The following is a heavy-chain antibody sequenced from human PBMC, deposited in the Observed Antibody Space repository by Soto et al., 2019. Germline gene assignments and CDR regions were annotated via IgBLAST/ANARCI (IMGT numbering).Heavy chain of an antibody. Sequence: QVQLVQSGAEVKKPGASVKVSCTFTSYDINWVRQATGQGLEWMGWMNPKSGNTRYAQNFQGRVTMTRKTSNFVANMELISLRSEDTAVYYCARGPGSSDWRFSYYYMDVWGQGTTVTVSS. D-gene: IGHD6-19*01. CDR1: FTSYD. CDR2: MNPKSGNT. CDR3: ARGPGSSDWRFSYYYMDV. V-gene: IGHV1-8*01. J-gene: IGHJ6*02.